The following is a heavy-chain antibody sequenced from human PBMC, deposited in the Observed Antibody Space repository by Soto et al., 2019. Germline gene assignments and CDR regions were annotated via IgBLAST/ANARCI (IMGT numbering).Heavy chain of an antibody. J-gene: IGHJ4*02. Sequence: QVQLVQSGAEVKKPGASVRISCRASGYSFTSTYVHWVRQAPGQGPEWMGIINPAGGTTYYAQKFQGSLTITIDTSTDTVFMGLNDLTSEDTAVYFCALKVVTYYDNWGQGTLLTVSS. D-gene: IGHD2-21*02. CDR3: ALKVVTYYDN. CDR2: INPAGGTT. V-gene: IGHV1-46*01. CDR1: GYSFTSTY.